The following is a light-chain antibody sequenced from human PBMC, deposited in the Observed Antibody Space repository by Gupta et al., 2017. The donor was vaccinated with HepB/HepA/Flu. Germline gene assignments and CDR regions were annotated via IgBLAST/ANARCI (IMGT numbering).Light chain of an antibody. CDR1: QSVSSSY. V-gene: IGKV3-20*01. CDR2: SAC. Sequence: EFVLTQSPGTLSLSPEERATLSCRASQSVSSSYLAWYQQSPGQPTRLIIDSACRRATRIQKRCSGRGARTDFTLTISRLEEEDFAVFYCQLDDTSLWTFGQGTKVEI. CDR3: QLDDTSLWT. J-gene: IGKJ1*01.